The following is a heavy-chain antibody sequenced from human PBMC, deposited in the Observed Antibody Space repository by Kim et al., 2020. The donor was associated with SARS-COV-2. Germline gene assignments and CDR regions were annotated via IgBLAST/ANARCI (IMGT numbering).Heavy chain of an antibody. J-gene: IGHJ4*02. D-gene: IGHD3-22*01. CDR1: GFTFSSYA. Sequence: GGSLRLSCAASGFTFSSYAMSWVRQAPGKGLEWVSGISSSGGSTYYADSVKGRFTISRDNSKNTLYLQMNSLRVEDTAVYYCAKFAYYDSSAYYSDWGQGTLVTVSS. CDR2: ISSSGGST. V-gene: IGHV3-23*01. CDR3: AKFAYYDSSAYYSD.